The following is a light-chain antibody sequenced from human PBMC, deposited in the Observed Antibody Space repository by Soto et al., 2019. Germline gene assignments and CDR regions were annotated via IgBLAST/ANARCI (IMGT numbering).Light chain of an antibody. Sequence: SCELTQPPSVSVSLGQMARITCSGEALPKKYAYWYQQKPGQFPVLVIYKDSERPSGIPERFSGSSSGTIVTLTISGVQAEDEADYYCLSADSSGTYPWVFGGGTKLTVL. CDR1: ALPKKY. V-gene: IGLV3-16*01. CDR3: LSADSSGTYPWV. J-gene: IGLJ3*02. CDR2: KDS.